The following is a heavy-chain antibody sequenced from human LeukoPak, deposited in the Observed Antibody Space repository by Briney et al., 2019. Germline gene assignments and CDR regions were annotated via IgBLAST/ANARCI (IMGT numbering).Heavy chain of an antibody. Sequence: ASVKVSCKASGYTFTGYYIHWVRQAPGQGLEWMGWINPNSGGTKYAQKFQGRVTMTRDTSINTAYMELSWLRSDDTAMYYCARATLPRSNDYAFDSWGQGTLVTVSS. CDR2: INPNSGGT. V-gene: IGHV1-2*02. CDR1: GYTFTGYY. CDR3: ARATLPRSNDYAFDS. J-gene: IGHJ4*02. D-gene: IGHD4-17*01.